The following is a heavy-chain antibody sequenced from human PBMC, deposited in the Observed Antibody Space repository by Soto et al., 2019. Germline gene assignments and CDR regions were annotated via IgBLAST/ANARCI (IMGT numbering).Heavy chain of an antibody. J-gene: IGHJ6*02. CDR1: GFTFSSYA. Sequence: SGGSLRLSCAASGFTFSSYAMSWVRQAPGKGLEWVSTISGSGSNTYYADSVKGRFTISRDNSKNTLYLQMNSLRAGDTALYYCATEGSGYDTYCYYGMDVWGQGTTVTVSS. D-gene: IGHD5-12*01. CDR2: ISGSGSNT. CDR3: ATEGSGYDTYCYYGMDV. V-gene: IGHV3-23*01.